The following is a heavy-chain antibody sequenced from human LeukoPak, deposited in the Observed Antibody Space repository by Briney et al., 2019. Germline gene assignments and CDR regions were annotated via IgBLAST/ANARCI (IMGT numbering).Heavy chain of an antibody. D-gene: IGHD3-9*01. CDR3: ARHSHGPARYRVDSFDY. CDR1: GGSFASYY. CDR2: VYYKGSP. Sequence: SQTLFLTCTVSGGSFASYYWSWLRQSPGKGLEWIGYVYYKGSPTYNPSLKSRVAISEDTSGNRLPLRLSSVTAADTAVYYCARHSHGPARYRVDSFDYWGQGSLVAVSS. V-gene: IGHV4-59*08. J-gene: IGHJ4*02.